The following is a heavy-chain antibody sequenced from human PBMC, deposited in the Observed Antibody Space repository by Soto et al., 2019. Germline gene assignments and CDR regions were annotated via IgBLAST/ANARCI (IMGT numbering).Heavy chain of an antibody. Sequence: GGSLRLSCAASGFTFSIYGMHWVRHAPGKGLEWVAVISYDGSNKYYADSVRGRFTISRGNSKNSLYLQMNSLRAEDTAVYYCARGLRIYYDRSGLHYWGQGTLVTVSS. CDR3: ARGLRIYYDRSGLHY. CDR1: GFTFSIYG. D-gene: IGHD3-22*01. V-gene: IGHV3-30*03. CDR2: ISYDGSNK. J-gene: IGHJ4*02.